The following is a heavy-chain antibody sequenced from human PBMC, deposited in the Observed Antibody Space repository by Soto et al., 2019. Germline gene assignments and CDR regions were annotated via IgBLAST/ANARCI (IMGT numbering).Heavy chain of an antibody. CDR2: INHSGST. CDR1: GGSFSGYY. Sequence: QVQLQQWGAGLLKPSETLSLTCAVYGGSFSGYYWGWIRQPPGKGLEWIGEINHSGSTNYNPSLKSRVTISVDTSKNQFSLKLSSVTAADTAVYYCARGRFLLRFLEWLPQLGWFDPWGQGTLVTVSS. V-gene: IGHV4-34*01. D-gene: IGHD3-3*01. CDR3: ARGRFLLRFLEWLPQLGWFDP. J-gene: IGHJ5*02.